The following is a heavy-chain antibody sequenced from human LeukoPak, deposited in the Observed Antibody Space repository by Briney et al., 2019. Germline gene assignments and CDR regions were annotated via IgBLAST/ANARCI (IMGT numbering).Heavy chain of an antibody. D-gene: IGHD3-9*01. CDR2: ISGDGGST. CDR1: GLTFDDYA. V-gene: IGHV3-43*02. Sequence: GGSLRLSCAASGLTFDDYAMHWVRQAPGKGLEWVSFISGDGGSTYYADSVKGRFTISRDDSKNSLYLQMNSLRTEDTALYYCANDKYDILTGPFDYWGQGTLVTVSS. CDR3: ANDKYDILTGPFDY. J-gene: IGHJ4*02.